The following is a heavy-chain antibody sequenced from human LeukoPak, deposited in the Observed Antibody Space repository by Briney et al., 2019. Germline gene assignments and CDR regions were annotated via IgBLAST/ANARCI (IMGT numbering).Heavy chain of an antibody. CDR2: IYYSGST. Sequence: SETLSLTCTVSGGSISSSGYYWGWIRQLPGKGLEWIGIIYYSGSTYYNPSLKSRVTISVDRSKNQFSLKLSSVTAADTAVHYCARGATMIVVVNYFDSWGQGTLVTVSS. V-gene: IGHV4-39*01. D-gene: IGHD3-22*01. J-gene: IGHJ4*02. CDR3: ARGATMIVVVNYFDS. CDR1: GGSISSSGYY.